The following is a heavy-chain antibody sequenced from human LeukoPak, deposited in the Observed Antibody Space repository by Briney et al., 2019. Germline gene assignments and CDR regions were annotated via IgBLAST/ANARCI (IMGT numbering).Heavy chain of an antibody. Sequence: PSETLSLTCTVSGGSIGTYYWSWVRQSPGTGLEWIRYIYVTGTRYNPYLQSRVTISVDRSRNQFILKMTSVTAADTAVYYCARHIGGGIEDMDVWGRGTKVTVSS. V-gene: IGHV4-59*08. CDR3: ARHIGGGIEDMDV. J-gene: IGHJ6*03. CDR2: IYVTGT. CDR1: GGSIGTYY. D-gene: IGHD3-16*02.